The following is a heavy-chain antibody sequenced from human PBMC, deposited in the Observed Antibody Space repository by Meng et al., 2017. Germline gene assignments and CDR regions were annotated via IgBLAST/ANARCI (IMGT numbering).Heavy chain of an antibody. CDR2: IWYDGSNK. CDR3: ATEGGYQDAFDI. J-gene: IGHJ3*02. CDR1: GFTFSSYG. Sequence: GESLKISCAASGFTFSSYGMHWVRPAPGKGLEWVAVIWYDGSNKYYADSVKGRFTISRDNSKNTLYLQMNSPRAEDTAVYYCATEGGYQDAFDIWGQGTMVTVSS. V-gene: IGHV3-33*01. D-gene: IGHD6-13*01.